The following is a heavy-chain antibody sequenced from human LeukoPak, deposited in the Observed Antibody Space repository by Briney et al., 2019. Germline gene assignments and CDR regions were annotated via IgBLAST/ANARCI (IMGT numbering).Heavy chain of an antibody. V-gene: IGHV1-46*01. CDR1: GYTFARYY. CDR3: ARGGYYDSSGSFDP. Sequence: SVTVSCKASGYTFARYYIHWVRQAPGQGLEWMGIINPSGGSTRYAQKFQGRVTMTRDTSTSTVYMELSSLRSDDTAVYYCARGGYYDSSGSFDPWGQGTLVTVSS. CDR2: INPSGGST. D-gene: IGHD3-22*01. J-gene: IGHJ5*02.